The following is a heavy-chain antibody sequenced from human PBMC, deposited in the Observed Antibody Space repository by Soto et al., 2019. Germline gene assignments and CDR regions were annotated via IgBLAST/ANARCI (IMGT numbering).Heavy chain of an antibody. CDR2: IYYSGST. CDR3: ARDPLLLGSYNYYGRTV. V-gene: IGHV4-61*08. Sequence: PSETLSLTCTVSGGSISSGGYYWSWIRQPPGKGLEWIGYIYYSGSTNYNPSLKSRVTISVDTSKNQFSLKLSSVTAADTAVYYSARDPLLLGSYNYYGRTVGGQGPRVTVS. D-gene: IGHD3-10*01. J-gene: IGHJ6*02. CDR1: GGSISSGGYY.